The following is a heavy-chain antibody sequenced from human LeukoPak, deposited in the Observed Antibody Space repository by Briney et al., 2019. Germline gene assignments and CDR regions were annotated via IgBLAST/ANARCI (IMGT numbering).Heavy chain of an antibody. V-gene: IGHV3-21*01. D-gene: IGHD3-10*02. CDR1: GFTFSSYS. J-gene: IGHJ6*04. Sequence: GGSLRLSCAASGFTFSSYSMNWVRQAPGKGLGWVSSISSSSSYIYYADSVKGRFTISRDNGKNSLYLQMNSLRAEDTAVYYCAELGITMIGGVWGKGTTVTISS. CDR2: ISSSSSYI. CDR3: AELGITMIGGV.